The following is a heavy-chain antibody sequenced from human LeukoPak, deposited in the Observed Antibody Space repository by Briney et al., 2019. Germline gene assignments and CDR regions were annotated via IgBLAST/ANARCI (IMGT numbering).Heavy chain of an antibody. J-gene: IGHJ3*02. D-gene: IGHD5-24*01. Sequence: GGSLRLSCAASGFTFTSYAMGWVRQAPGKGLEWVSAISGGSDNTYYADSVKGRFTVSRDNSKNTLFLQINSLRAEDTAVYYCARVAWPDSFDIWGQGTMVTVSS. V-gene: IGHV3-23*01. CDR2: ISGGSDNT. CDR1: GFTFTSYA. CDR3: ARVAWPDSFDI.